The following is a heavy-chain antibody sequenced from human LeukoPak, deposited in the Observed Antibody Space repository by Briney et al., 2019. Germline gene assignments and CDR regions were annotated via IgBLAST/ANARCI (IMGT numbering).Heavy chain of an antibody. J-gene: IGHJ4*02. CDR1: GFTFSSYD. CDR2: IGTAGDT. Sequence: GGSLRLSCAASGFTFSSYDMHWVRQATGKGLEWVAAIGTAGDTYYTGSVKGRFTISRENAKNSLYLQMNSLRAGDTAVYYCARVAKERVGGVYYFDYWGQGTLVTVSS. CDR3: ARVAKERVGGVYYFDY. D-gene: IGHD1-1*01. V-gene: IGHV3-13*01.